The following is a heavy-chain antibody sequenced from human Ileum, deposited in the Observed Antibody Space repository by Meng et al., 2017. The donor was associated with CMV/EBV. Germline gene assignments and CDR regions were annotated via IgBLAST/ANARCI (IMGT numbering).Heavy chain of an antibody. D-gene: IGHD4-23*01. V-gene: IGHV1-69*02. CDR2: IIPILGIA. Sequence: CKDSGGTFSRYTISWVRQAPGQGLEWMGRIIPILGIANYAQKFQGRVTITADKSTSTAYMELSSLRSEDTAVYYCARARYGGTYYFDYWGQGTLVTVSS. CDR1: GGTFSRYT. CDR3: ARARYGGTYYFDY. J-gene: IGHJ4*02.